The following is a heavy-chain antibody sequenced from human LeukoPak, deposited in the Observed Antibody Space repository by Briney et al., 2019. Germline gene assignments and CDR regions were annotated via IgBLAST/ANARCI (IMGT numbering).Heavy chain of an antibody. Sequence: PSETLSLTCTVSGYSISSGYYWGWIRQPPGKGLEWIGSIYHSGSTYYNPSLKSRVTISVDTSKNQFSLKLSSVTAADTAVYYCARDPQKKGYFDYWGQGTLVTVSS. CDR2: IYHSGST. V-gene: IGHV4-38-2*02. CDR1: GYSISSGYY. CDR3: ARDPQKKGYFDY. J-gene: IGHJ4*02.